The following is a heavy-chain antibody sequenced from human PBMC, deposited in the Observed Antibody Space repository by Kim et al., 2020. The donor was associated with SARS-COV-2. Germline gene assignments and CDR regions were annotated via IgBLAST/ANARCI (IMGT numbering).Heavy chain of an antibody. CDR1: GGSISSGSYY. Sequence: SETLSLTCTVSGGSISSGSYYWSWIRQPAGKGLEWIGRIYTSGSTNYNPSLKSRVTISVDTSKNQFALKLSSVTATDTAVYYCAREGAYYYDSSGYWPPYYWYFDLWGRGTLVTVSS. V-gene: IGHV4-61*02. D-gene: IGHD3-22*01. CDR2: IYTSGST. CDR3: AREGAYYYDSSGYWPPYYWYFDL. J-gene: IGHJ2*01.